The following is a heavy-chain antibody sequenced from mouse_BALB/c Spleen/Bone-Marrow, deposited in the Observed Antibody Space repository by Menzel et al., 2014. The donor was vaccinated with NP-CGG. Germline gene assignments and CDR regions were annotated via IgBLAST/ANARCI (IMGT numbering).Heavy chain of an antibody. CDR1: GFTFTDYY. Sequence: DVMLVESGGGLVQPGGSLRLSCATSGFTFTDYYMSWVRQPPGKALEWLVFIRNKANGYTTEYSASVKGRFTISRDNSQSILYLQMNTLRAEDSATYYCARDIGLRLRFAYWGQGTLVTVSA. J-gene: IGHJ3*01. V-gene: IGHV7-3*02. D-gene: IGHD1-2*01. CDR2: IRNKANGYTT. CDR3: ARDIGLRLRFAY.